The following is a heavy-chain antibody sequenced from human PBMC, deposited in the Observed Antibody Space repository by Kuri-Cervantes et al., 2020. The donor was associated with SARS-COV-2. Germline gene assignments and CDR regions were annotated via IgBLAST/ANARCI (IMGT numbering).Heavy chain of an antibody. J-gene: IGHJ4*02. V-gene: IGHV3-43*02. D-gene: IGHD6-13*01. CDR3: AKVGSWYPDY. CDR2: ISGDGGST. CDR1: GFTFDDYA. Sequence: GESLKISCAASGFTFDDYAMHWVRQAPGKGLEWVSLISGDGGSTYYADSVKGRFTISRDNAKNSLYLQMNSLRAEDTAVYYCAKVGSWYPDYWGQGTLVTVSS.